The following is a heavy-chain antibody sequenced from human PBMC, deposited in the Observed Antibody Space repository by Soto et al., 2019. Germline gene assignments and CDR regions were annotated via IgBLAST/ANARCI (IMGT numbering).Heavy chain of an antibody. Sequence: QVQLQESGPGLVKPSETLSLTCTVSGGSISSYYWSWIRQPPVKGLEWIGDIYYSGSTNYNPSLKMRVTRSAETSKNHFSLKLSSVPAAETAVYYCARVWGGAFDIWGQGTMVTVSS. CDR1: GGSISSYY. CDR3: ARVWGGAFDI. J-gene: IGHJ3*02. CDR2: IYYSGST. V-gene: IGHV4-59*01. D-gene: IGHD3-10*01.